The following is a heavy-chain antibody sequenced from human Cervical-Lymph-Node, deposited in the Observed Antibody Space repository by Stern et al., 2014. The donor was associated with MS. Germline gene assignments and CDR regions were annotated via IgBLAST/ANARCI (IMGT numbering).Heavy chain of an antibody. Sequence: QLVQSGAEVKKPGASVKVSCKASGCTFSSDAISWVRQAPGQGLEWMGRTVPQFGSSHYAQKFQGRVTITADESTSTAYMELSSLRSDDTAIYYCAREFRGLVVSPSNWFDPWGQGTLVTVSS. V-gene: IGHV1-69*18. CDR3: AREFRGLVVSPSNWFDP. CDR2: TVPQFGSS. CDR1: GCTFSSDA. D-gene: IGHD2-8*02. J-gene: IGHJ5*02.